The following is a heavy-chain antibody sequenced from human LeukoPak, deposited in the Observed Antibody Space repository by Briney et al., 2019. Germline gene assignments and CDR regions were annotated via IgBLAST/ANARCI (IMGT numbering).Heavy chain of an antibody. D-gene: IGHD3-22*01. CDR3: ARGAYYYED. J-gene: IGHJ4*02. Sequence: GGSLRLSCAASGFTFSSHNMNWVRQAPGKGLEWVSYISSSSSTIYYADSVKGRFTISRDNAKNSLYLQMNSLRAEDTAVYYCARGAYYYEDWGQGTLVTVSS. CDR2: ISSSSSTI. V-gene: IGHV3-48*01. CDR1: GFTFSSHN.